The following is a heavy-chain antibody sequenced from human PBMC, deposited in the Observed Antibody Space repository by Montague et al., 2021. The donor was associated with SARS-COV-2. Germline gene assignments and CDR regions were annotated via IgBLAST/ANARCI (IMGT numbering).Heavy chain of an antibody. CDR1: GFSLSTPNVG. CDR2: IYSNDEK. J-gene: IGHJ4*02. V-gene: IGHV2-5*01. CDR3: AHLIRYYDIFTGIPFDY. Sequence: PELVKPTQTLTLTCTFSGFSLSTPNVGVGWIRQPPGKALEWVAVIYSNDEKRHSPSLRNRLTITKDTAKNQVVLSLTYVDPVDTATYYCAHLIRYYDIFTGIPFDYWGQGSPVTVAS. D-gene: IGHD3-9*01.